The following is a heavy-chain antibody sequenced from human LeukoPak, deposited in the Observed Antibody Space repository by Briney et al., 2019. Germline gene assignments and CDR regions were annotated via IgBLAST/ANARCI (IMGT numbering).Heavy chain of an antibody. J-gene: IGHJ6*03. Sequence: GGSLRLSCAASGFTFNKYTMNWVRQAPGKGLEWVSAISGSGGSTYYADSVKGRFTISRDNSKNTLYLQMNSLRAEDTAVYYCAKVYGDYVYYYYYMDVWGKGTTVTISS. D-gene: IGHD4-17*01. CDR1: GFTFNKYT. V-gene: IGHV3-23*01. CDR2: ISGSGGST. CDR3: AKVYGDYVYYYYYMDV.